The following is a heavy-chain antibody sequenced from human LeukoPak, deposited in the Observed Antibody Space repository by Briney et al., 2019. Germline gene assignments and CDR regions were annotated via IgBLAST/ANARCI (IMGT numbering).Heavy chain of an antibody. CDR1: GYTFTSYA. D-gene: IGHD6-13*01. J-gene: IGHJ4*02. CDR2: INAGNGNT. Sequence: ASVKVSCKASGYTFTSYAMHWVRQAPGQRLEWMGWINAGNGNTKYSQKSQGRVTITRDTSTSTAYMELRSLRSDDTAVYSCARYSSSWYFPNYSDYWGQGTLVTVPS. CDR3: ARYSSSWYFPNYSDY. V-gene: IGHV1-3*01.